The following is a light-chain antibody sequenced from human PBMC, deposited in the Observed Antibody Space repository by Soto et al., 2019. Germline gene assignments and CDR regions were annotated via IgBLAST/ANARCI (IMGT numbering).Light chain of an antibody. V-gene: IGKV1-39*01. CDR3: QQSYSTPQT. CDR2: AAS. Sequence: DIQMTQSPSSLSASVGDRVTITCRASQSISSYLNWYQQKPGKAPKLLIYAASSLQSGVPSRFSGSGSGTDFTLPISILQPEDFATYYCQQSYSTPQTFGQGTKVEIK. J-gene: IGKJ1*01. CDR1: QSISSY.